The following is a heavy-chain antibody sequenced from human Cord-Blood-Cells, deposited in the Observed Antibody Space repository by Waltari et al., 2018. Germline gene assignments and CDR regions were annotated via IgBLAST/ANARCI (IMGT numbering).Heavy chain of an antibody. V-gene: IGHV1-69*01. J-gene: IGHJ4*02. CDR1: GGTLSSYA. CDR3: ARGSVGFEYSSSSFDY. CDR2: IIPIFGTA. Sequence: QVQLVQSGAEVKKPGTSVKVYCKAPGGTLSSYAISWVRQAPGQGLEWMGGIIPIFGTANYAQKFQGRVTITADESTSTAYMELSSLRSEDMAVYYCARGSVGFEYSSSSFDYWGQGTLVTVSS. D-gene: IGHD6-6*01.